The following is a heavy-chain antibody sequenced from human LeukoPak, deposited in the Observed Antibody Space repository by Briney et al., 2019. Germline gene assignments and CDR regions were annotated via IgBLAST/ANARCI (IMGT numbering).Heavy chain of an antibody. V-gene: IGHV1-24*01. D-gene: IGHD3-3*01. Sequence: GASVKVSCKVSGYTLTELSMHWVRQAPGKGLEWMGGFDPEDGETIYAQKFQGRVTMTEDTSTDTAYMELSSLRSEDTAVYYCATGTPRITIFGVVNWFDPWGQGTLVTVSS. CDR1: GYTLTELS. CDR3: ATGTPRITIFGVVNWFDP. J-gene: IGHJ5*02. CDR2: FDPEDGET.